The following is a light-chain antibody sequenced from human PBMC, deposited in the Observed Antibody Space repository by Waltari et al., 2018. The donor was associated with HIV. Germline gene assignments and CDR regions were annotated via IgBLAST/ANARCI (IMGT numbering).Light chain of an antibody. CDR1: TSNIGSTP. J-gene: IGLJ3*02. V-gene: IGLV1-44*01. Sequence: QSVLTQPPSASGTPGQRVSISCSGSTSNIGSTPVNWYQQLPGTAPKLLIYSNDQRPSGVPDRFSGSKSGTSASLAINGLQSEDGADYYCAAWDDRLGGAWVFGGGTKLTVL. CDR2: SND. CDR3: AAWDDRLGGAWV.